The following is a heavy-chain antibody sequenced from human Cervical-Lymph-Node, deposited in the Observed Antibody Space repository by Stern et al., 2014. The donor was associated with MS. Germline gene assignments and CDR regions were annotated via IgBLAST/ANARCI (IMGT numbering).Heavy chain of an antibody. Sequence: QVQLVQSGAEVKKPGSSVKVSCKSSGGTFSTHAISWVRQAPGHGLERLGRIIPILDTTDYAQRFQGRLTIDADESTDTAYMELRSLTPDDTAVYYCAREKSDCSGGSCFSSLDYWGQGTLVTVSS. CDR1: GGTFSTHA. CDR2: IIPILDTT. J-gene: IGHJ4*02. V-gene: IGHV1-69*11. D-gene: IGHD2-15*01. CDR3: AREKSDCSGGSCFSSLDY.